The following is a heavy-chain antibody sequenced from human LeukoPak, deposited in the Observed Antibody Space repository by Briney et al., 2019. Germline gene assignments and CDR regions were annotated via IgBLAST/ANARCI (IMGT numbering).Heavy chain of an antibody. V-gene: IGHV3-23*01. CDR3: AKDLIGLRGIAAAAIPRPSYFDY. Sequence: SCKASGGTFSSYGMSWVRQAPGKGLEWVSAISGSGGSTYYADSVKGRFTISRDNSKNTLYLQMNSLRAEDTAVYYCAKDLIGLRGIAAAAIPRPSYFDYWGQGTLVTVSS. CDR2: ISGSGGST. J-gene: IGHJ4*02. D-gene: IGHD6-13*01. CDR1: GGTFSSYG.